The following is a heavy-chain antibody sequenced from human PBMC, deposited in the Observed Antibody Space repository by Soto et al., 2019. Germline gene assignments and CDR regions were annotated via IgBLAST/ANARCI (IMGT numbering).Heavy chain of an antibody. Sequence: PGGSLRLSCAASGFTFSSYSMNWVRQAPGKGLEWVSSISSSSSYIYYADSVKGRFTISRDNAKNSLYLQMNSLRAEDTAVYYCARDVAPPSYNWNDVWFDPWGQGTLVTVSS. CDR2: ISSSSSYI. CDR1: GFTFSSYS. D-gene: IGHD1-20*01. V-gene: IGHV3-21*01. J-gene: IGHJ5*02. CDR3: ARDVAPPSYNWNDVWFDP.